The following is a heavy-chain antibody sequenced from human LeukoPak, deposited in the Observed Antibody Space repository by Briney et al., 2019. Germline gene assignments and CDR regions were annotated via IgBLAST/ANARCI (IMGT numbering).Heavy chain of an antibody. Sequence: GGSLRLSCAASGFTFSNYSMNWVRQAPGKGLEWVSYISSSSSSVIYYADSVKGRFTISRDNAKNSLYLQMNSLRAEDTAVYYCAKDLSSGWSFDYWGQGTLVTVSS. J-gene: IGHJ4*02. D-gene: IGHD6-13*01. CDR3: AKDLSSGWSFDY. V-gene: IGHV3-48*01. CDR1: GFTFSNYS. CDR2: ISSSSSSVI.